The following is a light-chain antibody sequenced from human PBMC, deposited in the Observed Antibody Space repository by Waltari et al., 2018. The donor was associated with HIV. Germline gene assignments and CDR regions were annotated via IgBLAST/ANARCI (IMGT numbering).Light chain of an antibody. J-gene: IGLJ3*02. CDR3: CSYAGGYTLV. CDR2: DVT. Sequence: QSALTQPRSVSGSPGQSVTISCTGTSSDVGGYNCVSWYQQHPGKAPKIMIYDVTKRPSGVPDRFSGSKSGNTASLTISGLQAEDEADYFCCSYAGGYTLVFGGGTKLTVL. V-gene: IGLV2-11*01. CDR1: SSDVGGYNC.